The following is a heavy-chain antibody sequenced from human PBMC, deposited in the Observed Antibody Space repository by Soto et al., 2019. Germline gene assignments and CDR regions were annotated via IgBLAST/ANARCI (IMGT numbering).Heavy chain of an antibody. Sequence: EVQLVESGGGSVQPGGSLGLSCAASGFTFSASDMHWVRQTTGGGLEWVAAIGTLHDTYYPDSVKGRFTISRDNARNSLNLTINSLRAGDTGVYYWARQASYWHGGGGWLDPWGQGTLVTVSS. CDR2: IGTLHDT. J-gene: IGHJ5*02. V-gene: IGHV3-13*01. CDR1: GFTFSASD. D-gene: IGHD2-8*02. CDR3: ARQASYWHGGGGWLDP.